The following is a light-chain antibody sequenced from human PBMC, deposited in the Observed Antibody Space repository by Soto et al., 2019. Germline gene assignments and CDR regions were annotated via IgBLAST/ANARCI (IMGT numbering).Light chain of an antibody. V-gene: IGKV3-20*01. CDR2: DAS. Sequence: EIVFTQSPCALSLSPGESATLSCRASQSVSDTHVAWYQQRPGQAPRLLIYDASRRDIGVPDRFIGSGSATDFTLTISGLEPEDFAVYFCHQYGTSPQTFGQGTKVDI. CDR1: QSVSDTH. CDR3: HQYGTSPQT. J-gene: IGKJ1*01.